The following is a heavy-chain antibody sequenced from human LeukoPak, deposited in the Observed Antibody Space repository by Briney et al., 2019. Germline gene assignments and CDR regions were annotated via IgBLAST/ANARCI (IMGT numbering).Heavy chain of an antibody. V-gene: IGHV5-51*01. Sequence: GESLKISCKGSGYSFTSYWIGWVRQMPGKGLEWMGIIYPGDSDTRYSPSFQGQVTISAGKSISTAYLQWSSLKASDTAMYYCARLEVAVAGYYYYYGMDVWGQGTTVTVSS. CDR3: ARLEVAVAGYYYYYGMDV. CDR1: GYSFTSYW. D-gene: IGHD6-19*01. J-gene: IGHJ6*02. CDR2: IYPGDSDT.